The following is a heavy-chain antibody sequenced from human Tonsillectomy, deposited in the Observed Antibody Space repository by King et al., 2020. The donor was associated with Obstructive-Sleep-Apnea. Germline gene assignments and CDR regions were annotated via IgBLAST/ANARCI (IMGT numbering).Heavy chain of an antibody. CDR2: IYYSGST. J-gene: IGHJ6*02. Sequence: VPLQESGPGLVKPSQTLSLTCTVSGGSISSGDYYWSWIRQPPGKGLEWIGYIYYSGSTYYNPSLKSRVTISVDTSKNQFSLKLSSVTAADTAVYYCARDRYCRGGSCLRGDYYYSGMDVWGHGTTVTVSS. D-gene: IGHD2-15*01. CDR3: ARDRYCRGGSCLRGDYYYSGMDV. CDR1: GGSISSGDYY. V-gene: IGHV4-30-4*01.